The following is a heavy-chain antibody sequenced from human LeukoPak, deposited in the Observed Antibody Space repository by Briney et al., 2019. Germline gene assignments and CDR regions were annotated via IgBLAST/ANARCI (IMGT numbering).Heavy chain of an antibody. CDR1: GFTFDDYG. CDR3: ARDRPYCSGGSCYSGRVHYYMDV. D-gene: IGHD2-15*01. J-gene: IGHJ6*03. Sequence: GGSLRLSCAASGFTFDDYGMCWVRQAPGKGLEWVSGINWNGGSTGYADSVKGRFTISRDNAKNSLYLQMNSLRAEDTALYYCARDRPYCSGGSCYSGRVHYYMDVWGKGTTVTVSS. V-gene: IGHV3-20*04. CDR2: INWNGGST.